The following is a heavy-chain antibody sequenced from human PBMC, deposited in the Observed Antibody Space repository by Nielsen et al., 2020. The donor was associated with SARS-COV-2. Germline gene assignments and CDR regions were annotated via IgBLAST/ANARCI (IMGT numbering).Heavy chain of an antibody. J-gene: IGHJ4*02. CDR1: GGSISSGGYY. D-gene: IGHD3-22*01. V-gene: IGHV4-31*03. CDR2: IYYSGST. CDR3: ARADWDDSSGYYYGY. Sequence: SETLSLTCTVSGGSISSGGYYWSWIRQHPGKGLEWIGYIYYSGSTYYNPSLKSRVTISVDTSKNQFSLKLSSVTAADTAVYYCARADWDDSSGYYYGYWGQGTLVTVSS.